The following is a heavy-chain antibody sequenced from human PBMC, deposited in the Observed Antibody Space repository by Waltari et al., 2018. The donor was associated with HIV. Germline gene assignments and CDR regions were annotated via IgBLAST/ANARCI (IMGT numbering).Heavy chain of an antibody. J-gene: IGHJ4*02. V-gene: IGHV4-34*01. CDR3: ARGWGIAVAEPPHFDY. Sequence: QVQLQQWGAGLLKPSETLSLTCAVYGGSFSRYYWRLIRQPPGKGLAWIGESNHSGSTNYHPSLKSRVTISVDTSKNQFSLKLSSVTAADTAVYYCARGWGIAVAEPPHFDYWGQGTLVTVSS. D-gene: IGHD6-19*01. CDR1: GGSFSRYY. CDR2: SNHSGST.